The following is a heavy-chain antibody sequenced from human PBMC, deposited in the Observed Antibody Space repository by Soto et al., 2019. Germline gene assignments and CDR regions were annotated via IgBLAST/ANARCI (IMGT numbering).Heavy chain of an antibody. V-gene: IGHV4-59*01. J-gene: IGHJ5*02. D-gene: IGHD6-19*01. CDR1: GGSISTYY. CDR3: ATSGWYSNWFDP. Sequence: PWETQSLTCTVSGGSISTYYWTWIRQPPGKGLEWIGYIYYSGSTNYNPSLKSRVTISVDPSKNQFSLKLSSVTAADTAVYYCATSGWYSNWFDPWGQGTLVTVSS. CDR2: IYYSGST.